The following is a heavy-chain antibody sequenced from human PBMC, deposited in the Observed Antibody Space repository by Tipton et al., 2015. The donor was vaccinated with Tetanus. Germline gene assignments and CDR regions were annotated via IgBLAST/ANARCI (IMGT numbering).Heavy chain of an antibody. CDR1: GGSFSGYY. D-gene: IGHD1-20*01. CDR2: INHSGST. Sequence: TLSLTCAVYGGSFSGYYWSWIRQPPGKGLEWIGEINHSGSTNYNPSLKSRVTISVDPSKNQFSLKLSSVTAADTAVYYCARSHITGTATYYFDYWGQGTLVTVSS. CDR3: ARSHITGTATYYFDY. V-gene: IGHV4-34*01. J-gene: IGHJ4*02.